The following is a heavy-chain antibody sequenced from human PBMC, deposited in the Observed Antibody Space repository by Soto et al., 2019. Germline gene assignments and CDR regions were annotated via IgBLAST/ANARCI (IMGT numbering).Heavy chain of an antibody. CDR3: AHSPPYDILTGSLNYFDY. Sequence: QITLKESGPTLVKPTQTLTLTCTFSGFSLSTSGVGVGWIRQPPGKALEWLALIFWDDDKRYSPSLKSRLTITKGTSKNQVVLTMTNIDPVDTATYYCAHSPPYDILTGSLNYFDYWGQGTLVTVSS. CDR1: GFSLSTSGVG. CDR2: IFWDDDK. D-gene: IGHD3-9*01. V-gene: IGHV2-5*02. J-gene: IGHJ4*02.